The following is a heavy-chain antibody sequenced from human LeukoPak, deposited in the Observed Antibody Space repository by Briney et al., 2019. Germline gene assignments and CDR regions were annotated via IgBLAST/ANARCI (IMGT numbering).Heavy chain of an antibody. CDR2: FDPEDGET. V-gene: IGHV1-24*01. CDR3: ATATGYYRKYYFDY. CDR1: GYTLTELS. D-gene: IGHD3-9*01. Sequence: ASVKVSCKVSGYTLTELSMHWVRQAPGKGLEWMGGFDPEDGETIYAQKFQGRVTMTEDTSTDTAYMELSSLRSEDTAVYYCATATGYYRKYYFDYWGQGTLVTVPS. J-gene: IGHJ4*02.